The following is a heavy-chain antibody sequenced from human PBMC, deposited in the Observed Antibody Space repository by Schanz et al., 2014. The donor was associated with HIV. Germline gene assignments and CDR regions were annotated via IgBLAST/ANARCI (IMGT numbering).Heavy chain of an antibody. CDR1: GFTFRSYA. Sequence: EVHLVESGGGLVQPGGSLRLSCAASGFTFRSYAMSWVRQAPGKGLEWVTTISGSGGSPYYADSVNGRFTISRDNSKNTLYLQMTTLRTEDTAVYYCAKPEYDSRGNSQSHFDYWGQGTLVTVSS. J-gene: IGHJ4*02. CDR2: ISGSGGSP. CDR3: AKPEYDSRGNSQSHFDY. V-gene: IGHV3-23*04. D-gene: IGHD3-22*01.